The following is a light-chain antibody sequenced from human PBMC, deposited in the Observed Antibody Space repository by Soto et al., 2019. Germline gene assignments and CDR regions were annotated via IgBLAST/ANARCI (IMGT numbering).Light chain of an antibody. V-gene: IGKV3-15*01. CDR2: GAS. J-gene: IGKJ2*01. Sequence: EIVMTQSPATLSVSPGERATLSCRASQSVSSNLAWYQQKPGQAPRLLIYGASTRATGIPARFSGSGSWTEFTLTICSLQSEDFAVYYCQQYNNWPPRYTFGQGTKLEIK. CDR3: QQYNNWPPRYT. CDR1: QSVSSN.